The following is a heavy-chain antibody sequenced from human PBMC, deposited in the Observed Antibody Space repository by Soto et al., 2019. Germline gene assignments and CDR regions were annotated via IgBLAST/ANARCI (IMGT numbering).Heavy chain of an antibody. D-gene: IGHD3-3*01. CDR2: INAGNGNT. Sequence: EASVKVSCKASGYTFTSYAMHWVRQAPGQRLEWMGWINAGNGNTKYSQKFQGRVTITRDTSASTAYMELSSLRSEDTAVYYCASTPRLQKRVLRFLGKYYFDYWGQGTLVTVSS. J-gene: IGHJ4*02. CDR1: GYTFTSYA. V-gene: IGHV1-3*01. CDR3: ASTPRLQKRVLRFLGKYYFDY.